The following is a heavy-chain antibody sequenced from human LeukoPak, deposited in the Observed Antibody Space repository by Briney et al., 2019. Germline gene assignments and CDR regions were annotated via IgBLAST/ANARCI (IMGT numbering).Heavy chain of an antibody. CDR3: AKGGAHYYVMDV. CDR1: GFTFSSYW. J-gene: IGHJ6*02. Sequence: GGSLRLSCAASGFTFSSYWMTWVRQAPGKGLEWVANIKQDGSEKYYVDSVKGRFTISRDNSKNTLYLQMNSLRAEDTAVYYCAKGGAHYYVMDVWGQGTTVTVSS. CDR2: IKQDGSEK. V-gene: IGHV3-7*03. D-gene: IGHD4-17*01.